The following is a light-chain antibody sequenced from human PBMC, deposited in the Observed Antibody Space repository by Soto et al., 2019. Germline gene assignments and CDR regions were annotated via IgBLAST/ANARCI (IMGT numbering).Light chain of an antibody. V-gene: IGLV2-14*01. Sequence: QSALTQPASVSGSPGQSITISCTGTSSDVGGYNYVSWYQQHPGKAPKLMIYDVSNRPSGVSNRFSGSKSGNTASLTISGLQAEDEADYYCSSYTSSSTLDVFGTGTKPTVL. J-gene: IGLJ1*01. CDR3: SSYTSSSTLDV. CDR2: DVS. CDR1: SSDVGGYNY.